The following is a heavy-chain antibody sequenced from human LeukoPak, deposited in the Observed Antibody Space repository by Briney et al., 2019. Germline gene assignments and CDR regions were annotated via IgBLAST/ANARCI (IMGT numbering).Heavy chain of an antibody. V-gene: IGHV3-48*03. J-gene: IGHJ6*02. D-gene: IGHD6-13*01. CDR3: ARDLSSWEYYYYGMDV. Sequence: PGGSPRLSCAASGFTFSSYEMNWVRQAPGKGLEWVSYISSSGSTIYYADSVKGRFTISRDNAKNSLYLQMNSLRAEDTAVYYCARDLSSWEYYYYGMDVWGQGTTVTVSS. CDR2: ISSSGSTI. CDR1: GFTFSSYE.